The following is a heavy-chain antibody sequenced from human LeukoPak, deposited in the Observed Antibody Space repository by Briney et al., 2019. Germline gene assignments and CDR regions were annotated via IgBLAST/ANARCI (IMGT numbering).Heavy chain of an antibody. CDR2: ISAYNGNT. V-gene: IGHV1-18*01. CDR1: GYTFTSYG. D-gene: IGHD3-22*01. J-gene: IGHJ4*02. Sequence: ASVKVSCKASGYTFTSYGISWVRQAPGQGLEWMGWISAYNGNTNYAQKLQGRVTMTTDTSTSTAYMELRSLRSDDTAVYYCARGPQSYYYDSSGYYYYWGQGTLVTVSS. CDR3: ARGPQSYYYDSSGYYYY.